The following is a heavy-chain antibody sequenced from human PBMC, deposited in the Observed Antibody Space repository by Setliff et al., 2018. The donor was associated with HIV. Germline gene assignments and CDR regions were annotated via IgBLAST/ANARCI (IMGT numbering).Heavy chain of an antibody. D-gene: IGHD3-3*01. CDR1: GFSFSDHA. CDR3: AKYTRGGSIFYYMDV. V-gene: IGHV3-23*03. Sequence: HPEGSLRLSCAAPGFSFSDHAMSWVRRAPGMGLEWFSVVLRGGSTTYSADSVKGRFTISRDDSKNTVYLEMRSLGAEDTAVYFCAKYTRGGSIFYYMDVWGKGTTVTVSS. CDR2: VLRGGSTT. J-gene: IGHJ6*03.